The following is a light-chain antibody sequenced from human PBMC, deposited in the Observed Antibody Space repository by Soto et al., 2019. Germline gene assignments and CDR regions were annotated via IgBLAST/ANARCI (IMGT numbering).Light chain of an antibody. V-gene: IGKV3-11*01. CDR3: QQRGDWPPIT. CDR2: DAS. J-gene: IGKJ5*01. Sequence: EIVLTQSPATLSLSPGERATLSSRASQSVSSYLAWYQQKPGQAPRLIXYDASNRATGIPARFSGSGSGTDLTLTISSLETEDFAVYYCQQRGDWPPITFGQGTRLEI. CDR1: QSVSSY.